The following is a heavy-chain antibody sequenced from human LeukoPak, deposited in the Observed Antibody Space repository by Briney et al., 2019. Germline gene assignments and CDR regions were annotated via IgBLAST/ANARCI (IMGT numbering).Heavy chain of an antibody. V-gene: IGHV4-39*01. CDR1: GGSISSSSYY. J-gene: IGHJ4*02. D-gene: IGHD3-16*01. Sequence: NASETLSLTCTVSGGSISSSSYYWGWIRQPPGKGLEWIGSIYYSGSTYYNPSLKSRVTISVDTSKNQFSLKLKSVTAADTAVYYCARHLSYDYVWGTETSGYWGQGTLVTVSS. CDR2: IYYSGST. CDR3: ARHLSYDYVWGTETSGY.